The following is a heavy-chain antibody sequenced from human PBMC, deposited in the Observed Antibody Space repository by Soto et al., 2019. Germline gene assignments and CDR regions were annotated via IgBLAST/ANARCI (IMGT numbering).Heavy chain of an antibody. CDR3: AKDCFGGASDY. J-gene: IGHJ4*02. CDR1: GFTFSSYA. CDR2: ISGSGTNI. D-gene: IGHD3-3*01. V-gene: IGHV3-23*01. Sequence: EVQLLESGGGFAQPGGSLRLSCAASGFTFSSYAMHWVRQAPGRGLEWVSTISGSGTNIYYADSVQGRFTISRDNSQKKLFLQMTSLRVDDAATYYCAKDCFGGASDYWGQGAHVTVSS.